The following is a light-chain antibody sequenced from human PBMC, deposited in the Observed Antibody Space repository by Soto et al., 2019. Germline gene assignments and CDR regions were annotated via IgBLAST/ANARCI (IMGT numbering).Light chain of an antibody. CDR1: QSVSSY. CDR3: QQRQYWPPIT. CDR2: DTS. V-gene: IGKV3-11*01. J-gene: IGKJ5*01. Sequence: DTVLTQSPDTLSLSPGEGATLSCRASQSVSSYLAWYQQKPGQAPRLLIYDTSNRATGVPARFSGSGSGTDFTLTISSLEPEDCAIYYCQQRQYWPPITFGQGTRLEIK.